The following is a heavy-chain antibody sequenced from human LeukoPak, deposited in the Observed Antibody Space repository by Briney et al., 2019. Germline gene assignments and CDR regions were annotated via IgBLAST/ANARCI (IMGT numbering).Heavy chain of an antibody. V-gene: IGHV3-66*01. CDR1: GVTVSSNY. Sequence: GSLRRSCAASGVTVSSNYMSWVRKAPGKGLEWVSVIYSGGSTYYADSVKGRFTISRDNSKNTLYLQMNSLRAEDTAVYYCARFEGDILTGYGGYFDYWGQGTLVTVSS. CDR3: ARFEGDILTGYGGYFDY. CDR2: IYSGGST. D-gene: IGHD3-9*01. J-gene: IGHJ4*02.